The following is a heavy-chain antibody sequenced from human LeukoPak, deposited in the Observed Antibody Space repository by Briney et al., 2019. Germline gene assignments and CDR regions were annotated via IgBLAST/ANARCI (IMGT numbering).Heavy chain of an antibody. J-gene: IGHJ4*02. CDR2: IYYSGST. V-gene: IGHV4-59*01. D-gene: IGHD6-6*01. Sequence: SETLSLTCTVSGGSISSYYWSWIRQPPGKGLEWIGYIYYSGSTNYNPSLKSRVTISVDTSKNQFSLKLSPVTAADTAVYYCARSMAQLDAFDYWGQGTLVTVSS. CDR3: ARSMAQLDAFDY. CDR1: GGSISSYY.